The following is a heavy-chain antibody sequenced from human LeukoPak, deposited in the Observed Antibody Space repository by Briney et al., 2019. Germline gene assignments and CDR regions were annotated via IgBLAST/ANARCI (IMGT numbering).Heavy chain of an antibody. CDR1: GGSISSSSHY. V-gene: IGHV4-39*01. D-gene: IGHD2-21*02. Sequence: PSETLSLTCTVSGGSISSSSHYWGWIRQPPGKGQEGIGIIYYSGSTSDNPSLKSRVTISVDTSKNQFSLKLSSVTVADTAVYYCARRDGAWAFDYWGQGTLVTVSS. CDR3: ARRDGAWAFDY. CDR2: IYYSGST. J-gene: IGHJ4*02.